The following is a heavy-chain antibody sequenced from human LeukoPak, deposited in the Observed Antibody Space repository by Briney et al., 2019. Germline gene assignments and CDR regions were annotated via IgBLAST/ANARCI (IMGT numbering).Heavy chain of an antibody. D-gene: IGHD1-7*01. J-gene: IGHJ4*02. V-gene: IGHV3-11*01. CDR2: ISSSGSTI. CDR1: GFTFSDYY. Sequence: GGSLRLSCAASGFTFSDYYMSRIRQAPGKGLEWVSYISSSGSTIYYADSVKGRFTISRDNAKNSLYLQMNSLRAEDTAVYYCARSWNYIKYYFDYWGQGTLVTVSS. CDR3: ARSWNYIKYYFDY.